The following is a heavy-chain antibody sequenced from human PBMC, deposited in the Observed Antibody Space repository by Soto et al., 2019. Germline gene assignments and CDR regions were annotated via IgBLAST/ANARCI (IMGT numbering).Heavy chain of an antibody. CDR3: ARQWGDYVCDD. CDR1: GGSVSSGSYY. D-gene: IGHD4-17*01. V-gene: IGHV4-61*01. CDR2: IYYSGST. Sequence: SETLSLTCTVSGGSVSSGSYYWSWIRQPPGKGLEWIGYIYYSGSTKYNPSLKSRVTISVDTSKNQFSLKLSSVTAADTAVYYCARQWGDYVCDDWGRGTLVTVAS. J-gene: IGHJ4*02.